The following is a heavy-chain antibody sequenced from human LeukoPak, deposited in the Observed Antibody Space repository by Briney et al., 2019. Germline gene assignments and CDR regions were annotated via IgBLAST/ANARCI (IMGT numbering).Heavy chain of an antibody. CDR2: ISYDGSNK. V-gene: IGHV3-30-3*01. J-gene: IGHJ4*02. CDR3: ARGIAAAGTGSDY. CDR1: GFTFSSYA. Sequence: GGSLRLSCAASGFTFSSYAMHWVRQAPGKGLEWVAVISYDGSNKYYADSAKGRFTISRDNSKNTLYLQMNSLRAEDTAVYYCARGIAAAGTGSDYWGQGTLVTVSS. D-gene: IGHD6-13*01.